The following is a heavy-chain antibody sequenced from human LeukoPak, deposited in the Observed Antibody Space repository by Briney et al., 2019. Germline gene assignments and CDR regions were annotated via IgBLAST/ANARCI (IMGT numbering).Heavy chain of an antibody. CDR2: IKQDGTEK. CDR1: GFTFATSW. J-gene: IGHJ6*02. D-gene: IGHD3-16*01. Sequence: PGGSLRLSCVASGFTFATSWMTWVRQAPGKGLEWVANIKQDGTEKYYVDSVKGRFTISRDNAKNSLYLQMSNLRAEDTAVYFCARGGGLDVWGQGATVTVSS. CDR3: ARGGGLDV. V-gene: IGHV3-7*03.